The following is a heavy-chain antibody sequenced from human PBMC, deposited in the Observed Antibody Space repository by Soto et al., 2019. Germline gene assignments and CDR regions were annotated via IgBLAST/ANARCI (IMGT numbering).Heavy chain of an antibody. J-gene: IGHJ5*02. CDR1: GFTFSSYG. Sequence: GGPLRLSCAASGFTFSSYGMHWVRQAPGKGLEWVAVIWYDGSNKYYADSVKGRFTISRDNSKNTLYLQMNSLRAEDTAVYYCARDVAAAGRRWFDPWGQGTLVTVSS. CDR3: ARDVAAAGRRWFDP. V-gene: IGHV3-33*01. D-gene: IGHD6-13*01. CDR2: IWYDGSNK.